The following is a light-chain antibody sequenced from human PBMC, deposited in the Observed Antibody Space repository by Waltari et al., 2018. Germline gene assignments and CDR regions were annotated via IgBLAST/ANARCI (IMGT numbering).Light chain of an antibody. CDR2: DAS. J-gene: IGKJ4*01. V-gene: IGKV3-11*01. CDR3: QQRINWPLT. CDR1: QSVSRY. Sequence: ELVLTQSPVTVSLSPGERATLSCRASQSVSRYLAWYQQKPGHAPRLLIYDASNRATGIPARFGGSGSGTDFTLTISSLEPEDFALYYCQQRINWPLTFGGGTRVEIK.